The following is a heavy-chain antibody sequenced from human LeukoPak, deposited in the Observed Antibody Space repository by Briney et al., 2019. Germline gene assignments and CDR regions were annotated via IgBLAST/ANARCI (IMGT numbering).Heavy chain of an antibody. Sequence: GRSLRLSCAASGFTFSSYAMHWVRQAPGKGLEWVAVISYDGSNKYHADSVKGRFTISRDNSKNTLYLQMNSLRAEDTAVYYCARTWEEYYFDYWGQGTLVTVSS. CDR2: ISYDGSNK. J-gene: IGHJ4*02. D-gene: IGHD1-26*01. CDR1: GFTFSSYA. CDR3: ARTWEEYYFDY. V-gene: IGHV3-30*04.